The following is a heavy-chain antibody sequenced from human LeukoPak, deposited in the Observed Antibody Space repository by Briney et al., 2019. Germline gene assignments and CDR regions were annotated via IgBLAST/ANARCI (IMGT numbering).Heavy chain of an antibody. Sequence: SETLSLTCAVYGGSFSGYYWSRIRQPPGKGLEWIGEINHSGSTNYNPSLKSRVTISVDTSKNQFSLKLSSVTAADTAVYYCARVSQQLIIDYWGQGTLVTVSS. CDR1: GGSFSGYY. D-gene: IGHD6-13*01. CDR3: ARVSQQLIIDY. CDR2: INHSGST. J-gene: IGHJ4*02. V-gene: IGHV4-34*01.